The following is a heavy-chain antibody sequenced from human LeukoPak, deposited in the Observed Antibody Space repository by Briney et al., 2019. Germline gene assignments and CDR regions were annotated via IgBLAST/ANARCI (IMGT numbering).Heavy chain of an antibody. J-gene: IGHJ4*02. V-gene: IGHV3-21*01. D-gene: IGHD6-19*01. CDR3: ARAEGHSSGWYYFDY. CDR1: GFTFSSYS. Sequence: GRSLRLSCAASGFTFSSYSMNWVRQAPGKGLEWVSSISSSSSYIYYADSVKGRFTISRDNAKNSLYLQMNSLRAEDTAVYYCARAEGHSSGWYYFDYWGQGTLVTVSS. CDR2: ISSSSSYI.